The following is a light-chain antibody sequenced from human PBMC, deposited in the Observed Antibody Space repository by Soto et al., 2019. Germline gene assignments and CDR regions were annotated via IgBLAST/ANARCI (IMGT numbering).Light chain of an antibody. CDR2: WAS. J-gene: IGKJ4*01. V-gene: IGKV4-1*01. CDR3: QQYYTSPLT. Sequence: DIVMTQSPDSLTVSLGERATINCRSSQSLLYSSNNKNYLAWYQQKPGQPPKLVIYWASTRESGVPDRFSGSGSGSHFTLTISSLQAEDVAFYCCQQYYTSPLTFGGGTKVEIK. CDR1: QSLLYSSNNKNY.